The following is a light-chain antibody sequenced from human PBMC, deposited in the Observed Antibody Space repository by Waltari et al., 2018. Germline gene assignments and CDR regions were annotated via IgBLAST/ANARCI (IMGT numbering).Light chain of an antibody. CDR3: CSYAGLGIYV. CDR1: SSDVGNDNL. J-gene: IGLJ1*01. CDR2: QVP. V-gene: IGLV2-23*02. Sequence: QSGLTQPASVSGSPGQSITISCTGTSSDVGNDNLVSWYQQYPGKAPKIMVYQVPKRTSGVSDRFPGSKSGNTASLTIYGLQSEDEAVYYCCSYAGLGIYVFGTGTKVTVL.